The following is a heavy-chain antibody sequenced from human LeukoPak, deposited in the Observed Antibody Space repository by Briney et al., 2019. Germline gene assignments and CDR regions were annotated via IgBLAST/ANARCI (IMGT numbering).Heavy chain of an antibody. V-gene: IGHV3-73*01. CDR1: GFTFSGSA. J-gene: IGHJ3*02. D-gene: IGHD6-19*01. CDR3: TTQSGWYKPQGPDAFDI. Sequence: GGSLKLSCAASGFTFSGSAMHWVRQASGKGLEWVGRIRSKANSYATAYAASVKGRFTISRDDSKNTAYLQMNSLKTEDTAVYYCTTQSGWYKPQGPDAFDIWGQGTMVTVSS. CDR2: IRSKANSYAT.